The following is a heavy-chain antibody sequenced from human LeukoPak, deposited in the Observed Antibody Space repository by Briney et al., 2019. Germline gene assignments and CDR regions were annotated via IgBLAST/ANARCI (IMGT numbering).Heavy chain of an antibody. CDR3: ARDNRDVTDAFDI. D-gene: IGHD3-10*01. CDR2: LNGYGDYT. V-gene: IGHV3-74*01. CDR1: GFTFSSYW. Sequence: GGSLRLSCEVSGFTFSSYWMYWVRQVPGKGLVWVSRLNGYGDYTDYEDSVKGRFTISRDNAQSSLYLQMNRLRAEDTAVYYCARDNRDVTDAFDIWGQGTLVTVSS. J-gene: IGHJ3*02.